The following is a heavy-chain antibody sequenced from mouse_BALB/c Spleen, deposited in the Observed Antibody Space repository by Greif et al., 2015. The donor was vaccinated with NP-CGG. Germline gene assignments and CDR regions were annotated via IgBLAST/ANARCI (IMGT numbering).Heavy chain of an antibody. CDR2: IYPGDGDT. D-gene: IGHD2-4*01. CDR1: GYAFSSYW. V-gene: IGHV1-80*01. J-gene: IGHJ4*01. CDR3: ARYDYDYYATDY. Sequence: QVQLQQPGAELVRPGSSVKISCKASGYAFSSYWMNWVKQRPGQGLEWIGQIYPGDGDTNYNGKFKGKATLTADKSSSTAYMQLSSLTSEDSAVYFCARYDYDYYATDYWGQGTSVTVSS.